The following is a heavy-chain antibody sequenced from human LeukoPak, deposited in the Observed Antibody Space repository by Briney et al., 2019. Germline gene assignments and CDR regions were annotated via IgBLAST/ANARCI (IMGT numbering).Heavy chain of an antibody. CDR2: IYSGGST. J-gene: IGHJ6*02. V-gene: IGHV3-53*01. CDR3: ARDCSSTSCYPYYGMDV. CDR1: GGSISSGAYS. Sequence: ETLSLTCAVSGGSISSGAYSWGWIRRAPGKGLEWVSIIYSGGSTYYADSVKGRFTISRDNSKNTLYLQLNSLRAEDTAVYYCARDCSSTSCYPYYGMDVWGQGTTVTVSS. D-gene: IGHD2-2*01.